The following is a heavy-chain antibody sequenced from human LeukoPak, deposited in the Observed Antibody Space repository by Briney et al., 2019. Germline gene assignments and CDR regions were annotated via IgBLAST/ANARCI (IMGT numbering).Heavy chain of an antibody. Sequence: GGSLRLSCAASGFIFDDNGMSWAPQAPGKGLEWVSSINWNGGSTVYADSVKGRFTISRDNAKNSLYLQMNSLRAEDTALYYCARVGSSAYGDAFDIWGQGTMVTVSS. CDR1: GFIFDDNG. V-gene: IGHV3-20*04. J-gene: IGHJ3*02. D-gene: IGHD3-22*01. CDR3: ARVGSSAYGDAFDI. CDR2: INWNGGST.